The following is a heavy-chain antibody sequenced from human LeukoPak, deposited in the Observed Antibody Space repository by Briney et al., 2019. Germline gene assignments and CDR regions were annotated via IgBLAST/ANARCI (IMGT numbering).Heavy chain of an antibody. CDR1: GGSISSGSYY. D-gene: IGHD1-26*01. CDR3: ARSPSGSSSRWFDP. Sequence: SETLSLTCTVSGGSISSGSYYWSWIRQPAGKGLEWIGRIYTSGSTNYNPSLKSRVTISVDKSKNQFSLKLSSVTAADTAVYYCARSPSGSSSRWFDPWGQGTLVTVSS. CDR2: IYTSGST. V-gene: IGHV4-61*02. J-gene: IGHJ5*02.